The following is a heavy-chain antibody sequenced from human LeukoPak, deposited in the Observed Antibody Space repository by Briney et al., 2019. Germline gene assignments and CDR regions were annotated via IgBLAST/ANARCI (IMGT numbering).Heavy chain of an antibody. Sequence: GGSLRLSCAASGFTFSTYSMAWVRQAPGEGLEWVSSIGGSRTSIYYADSVKGRFTISRDNADNSMYLQMNSLRAEDTAVYYCGRVIAGAIDYWGQGTLVTVSS. CDR2: IGGSRTSI. CDR1: GFTFSTYS. D-gene: IGHD6-13*01. V-gene: IGHV3-21*01. CDR3: GRVIAGAIDY. J-gene: IGHJ4*02.